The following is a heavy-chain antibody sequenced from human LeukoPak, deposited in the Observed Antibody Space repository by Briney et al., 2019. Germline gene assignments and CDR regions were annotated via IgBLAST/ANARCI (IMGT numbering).Heavy chain of an antibody. CDR2: ISGSGGST. J-gene: IGHJ4*02. Sequence: GGSLRLSCAASGFTFSSYAMSWVRQAPGKGLEWVSAISGSGGSTYYADSVKGRFTISRDNSKNTLYLQMNSLRAEDTAVYYCARDVARYYYDSSGSVYWGQGTLVTVSS. D-gene: IGHD3-22*01. CDR3: ARDVARYYYDSSGSVY. CDR1: GFTFSSYA. V-gene: IGHV3-23*01.